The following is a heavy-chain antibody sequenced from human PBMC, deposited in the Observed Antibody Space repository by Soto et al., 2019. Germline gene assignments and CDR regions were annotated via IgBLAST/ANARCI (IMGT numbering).Heavy chain of an antibody. Sequence: PGGSLRLSCAASGFTFSSHWMHWVRQAPGKGLVWVSRINGDGSSTSYADSVKGRFTISRGNAKNMLYLQVNSLRADDTAVYYCAGSPGLSRISGTTLGAWGQGTLVTVSS. V-gene: IGHV3-74*01. CDR3: AGSPGLSRISGTTLGA. CDR1: GFTFSSHW. J-gene: IGHJ5*01. CDR2: INGDGSST. D-gene: IGHD1-7*01.